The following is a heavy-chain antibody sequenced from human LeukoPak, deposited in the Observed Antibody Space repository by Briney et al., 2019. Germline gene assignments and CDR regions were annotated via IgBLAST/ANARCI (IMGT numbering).Heavy chain of an antibody. CDR3: ARWGGDFTVTTFYYFDY. Sequence: PGGSLRLSCAASGFTFSSYAMHWVRQAPGKGLEWVAVISYDGSNKYYADSVKGRFTISRDNSKNTLYLQMNSLRAEDTAVYYCARWGGDFTVTTFYYFDYWGQGTLVTVSS. J-gene: IGHJ4*02. V-gene: IGHV3-30*04. CDR2: ISYDGSNK. CDR1: GFTFSSYA. D-gene: IGHD4-17*01.